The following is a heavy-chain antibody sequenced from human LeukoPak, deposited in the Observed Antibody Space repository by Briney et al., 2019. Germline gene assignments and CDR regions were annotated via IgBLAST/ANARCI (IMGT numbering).Heavy chain of an antibody. Sequence: GGSLRLSCAASGFTFSSYSMNWVRQAPGKGLEWVSSISSSSGYIYYADSVKGRFTISRDNAKNSLYLQMNSLRAEDTAVYYCARDLSGATDYWGQGTLVTVSS. V-gene: IGHV3-21*01. CDR3: ARDLSGATDY. CDR1: GFTFSSYS. J-gene: IGHJ4*02. D-gene: IGHD1-26*01. CDR2: ISSSSGYI.